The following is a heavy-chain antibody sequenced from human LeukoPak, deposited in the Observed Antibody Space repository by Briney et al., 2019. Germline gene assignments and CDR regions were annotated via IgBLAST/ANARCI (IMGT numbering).Heavy chain of an antibody. D-gene: IGHD6-25*01. CDR3: APPLIAATGN. CDR1: GFTFSSYA. CDR2: IDTSGGST. J-gene: IGHJ4*02. V-gene: IGHV3-23*01. Sequence: GGSLRLSCAASGFTFSSYAMTWVRQAPGKGLEWVSTIDTSGGSTYYADSVKGRFTISRDNSKDTLYLQMHSLRAEDTAVYYCAPPLIAATGNWGQGTLVTVSS.